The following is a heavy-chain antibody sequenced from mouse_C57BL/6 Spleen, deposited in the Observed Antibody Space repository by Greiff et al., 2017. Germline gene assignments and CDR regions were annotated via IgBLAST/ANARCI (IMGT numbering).Heavy chain of an antibody. CDR2: IDPSDSET. D-gene: IGHD1-1*01. CDR3: ARGTTVVAKFAY. V-gene: IGHV1-52*01. Sequence: VQLQQPGAELVRPGSSVKLSCKASGYTFTSYWMHWVKQRPIQGLEWIGNIDPSDSETHYNQKFKDKATLTVDKSSSTAYMQLSSLTSEDSAVYYCARGTTVVAKFAYWGQGTLVTVSA. CDR1: GYTFTSYW. J-gene: IGHJ3*01.